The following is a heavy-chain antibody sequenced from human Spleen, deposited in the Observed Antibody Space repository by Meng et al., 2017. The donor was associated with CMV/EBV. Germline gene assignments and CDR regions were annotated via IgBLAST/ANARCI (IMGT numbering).Heavy chain of an antibody. D-gene: IGHD6-13*01. CDR1: GFTFSDYY. J-gene: IGHJ4*02. V-gene: IGHV3-11*01. CDR2: ISSSGSSM. CDR3: ANYLGGIFDY. Sequence: GESLKISCAASGFTFSDYYMSWVRQDPGKGLEWVSYISSSGSSMYYADSVKGRFIISRDNVRNALYLQMNSLRAEDTAVYYCANYLGGIFDYWGLGTLVTVSS.